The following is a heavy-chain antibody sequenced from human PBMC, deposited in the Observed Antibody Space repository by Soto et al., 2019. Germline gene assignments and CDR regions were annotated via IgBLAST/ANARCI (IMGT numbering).Heavy chain of an antibody. D-gene: IGHD6-19*01. CDR1: GDSVSSDHW. CDR2: IYQSGIT. CDR3: GNNTGWPRYQYDY. V-gene: IGHV4-4*02. J-gene: IGHJ4*02. Sequence: SETLSLTCAVFGDSVSSDHWWTWVRQSPGRGLEWIGEIYQSGITNYNPSLKSRVSMSVDNPKNQFSLWLSSVTAADTAVYYCGNNTGWPRYQYDYWAQGSLVPGSS.